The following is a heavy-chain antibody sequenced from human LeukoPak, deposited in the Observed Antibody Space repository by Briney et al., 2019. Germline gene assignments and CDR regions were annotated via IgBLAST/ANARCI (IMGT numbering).Heavy chain of an antibody. CDR3: AKDREAAAGPSPFDP. V-gene: IGHV3-23*01. Sequence: PGGSLRLSCAVSGFTFSSYAMSWVRQAPGKGLEWVSAISGSGGSTYYADSVKGRFTISRGNSKNTLYLQMNSLRAEDTAVYYCAKDREAAAGPSPFDPWGQGTLVTVSS. D-gene: IGHD6-13*01. CDR2: ISGSGGST. CDR1: GFTFSSYA. J-gene: IGHJ5*02.